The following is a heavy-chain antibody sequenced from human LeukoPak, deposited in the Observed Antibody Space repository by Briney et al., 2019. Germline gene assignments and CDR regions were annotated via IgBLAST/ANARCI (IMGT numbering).Heavy chain of an antibody. CDR2: IHYSGST. J-gene: IGHJ4*02. D-gene: IGHD3-22*01. CDR1: GGSIRSSGYY. V-gene: IGHV4-39*01. Sequence: SGTLSLTCTVSGGSIRSSGYYWGWIRQPPGKGLEWIGNIHYSGSTYYNPSLKSRVTISVDTSKNHFSLNLSSVTAADTAVYYCARQRSYYDSYAYSDFWGQGTLVTVSS. CDR3: ARQRSYYDSYAYSDF.